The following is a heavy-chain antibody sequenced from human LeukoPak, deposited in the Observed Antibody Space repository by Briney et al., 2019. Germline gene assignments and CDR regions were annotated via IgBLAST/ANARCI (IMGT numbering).Heavy chain of an antibody. CDR2: INPNSGGT. Sequence: GASVKVSCKASGYTLTAYYMHWVRQAPGQGLEWMGWINPNSGGTNYAQKFQGRVTMTRDTSISTAYVELSRLRSDDTAVYYCARETTTAAGYDYYNYMDVWGKGTTVTVSS. CDR3: ARETTTAAGYDYYNYMDV. CDR1: GYTLTAYY. J-gene: IGHJ6*03. V-gene: IGHV1-2*02. D-gene: IGHD6-13*01.